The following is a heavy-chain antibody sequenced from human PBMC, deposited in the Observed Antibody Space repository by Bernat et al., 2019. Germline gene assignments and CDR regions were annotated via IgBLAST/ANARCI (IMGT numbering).Heavy chain of an antibody. D-gene: IGHD5-12*01. CDR2: ISYDGSNK. CDR3: AKDPGYSGYDWSDY. CDR1: GFTFSSYG. J-gene: IGHJ4*02. V-gene: IGHV3-30*18. Sequence: QVQLVESGGGVVQPGRSLRLSCAASGFTFSSYGMHWVRQAPGKGLEWVAVISYDGSNKYYADSVKGRFTISRDNSKNTLYLQMNSLRAEDMAVYYCAKDPGYSGYDWSDYWGQGTLVTVSS.